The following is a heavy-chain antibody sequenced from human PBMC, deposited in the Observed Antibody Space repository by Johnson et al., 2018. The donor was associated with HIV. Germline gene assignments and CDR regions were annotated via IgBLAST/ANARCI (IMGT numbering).Heavy chain of an antibody. Sequence: QVHLVESGGGVVQPGRSLRLSCPASGFTFISYGMHWFRKAPGKGLEWAAVISYDGSVKYYADSVKARFPISRDNSKNTLSLQMNSLRVEDTAVYYCAREARIVVVEPSDAFDIWGQGTMVTVSS. V-gene: IGHV3-30*03. J-gene: IGHJ3*02. CDR2: ISYDGSVK. CDR1: GFTFISYG. D-gene: IGHD3-22*01. CDR3: AREARIVVVEPSDAFDI.